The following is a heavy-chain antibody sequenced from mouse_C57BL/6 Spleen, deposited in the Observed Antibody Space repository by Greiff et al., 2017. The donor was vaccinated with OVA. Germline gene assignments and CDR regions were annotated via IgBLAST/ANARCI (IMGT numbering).Heavy chain of an antibody. J-gene: IGHJ4*01. V-gene: IGHV1-55*01. CDR1: GYTFTSYW. Sequence: VQLQQPGAELVKPGASVKMSCKASGYTFTSYWITWVKQRPGQGLEWIGDIYPGSGSTNYNEKFKSKATLTVDTSSSTAYMQLSSLTSEDSAVYYCANRRDYSNYGDAMDYWGQGTSVTVSS. D-gene: IGHD2-5*01. CDR3: ANRRDYSNYGDAMDY. CDR2: IYPGSGST.